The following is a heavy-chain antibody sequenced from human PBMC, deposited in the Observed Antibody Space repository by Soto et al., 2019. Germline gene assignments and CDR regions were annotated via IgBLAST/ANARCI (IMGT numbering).Heavy chain of an antibody. J-gene: IGHJ4*02. CDR3: AKDGLTGIVVVPAAYYFDY. CDR1: GFTFSSYA. D-gene: IGHD2-2*01. Sequence: GGSLSLSCAASGFTFSSYAMSWVRQAPGKGLEWVSAISGSGGSTYYADSVKGRFTISRDNSKNTLYLQMNSLRAEDTAVYYCAKDGLTGIVVVPAAYYFDYWGQGTLVTVSS. V-gene: IGHV3-23*01. CDR2: ISGSGGST.